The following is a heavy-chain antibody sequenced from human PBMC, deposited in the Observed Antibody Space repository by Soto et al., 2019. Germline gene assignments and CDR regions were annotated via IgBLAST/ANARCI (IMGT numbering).Heavy chain of an antibody. Sequence: QVQVVQAGAEVKKPGSSVEVSCKDSGGSFSSYAISWVRQAPGQGIEWMGGIIPIIGTANYAQKFQGRITNTPDQSTSKAHMELSNLRSENPAVYYWARARRIGSSSYFDYRGQGNLVT. D-gene: IGHD6-6*01. CDR3: ARARRIGSSSYFDY. V-gene: IGHV1-69*01. CDR2: IIPIIGTA. CDR1: GGSFSSYA. J-gene: IGHJ4*01.